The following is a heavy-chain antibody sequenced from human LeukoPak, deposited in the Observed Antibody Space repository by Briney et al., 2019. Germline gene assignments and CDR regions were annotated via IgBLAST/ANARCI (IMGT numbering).Heavy chain of an antibody. J-gene: IGHJ4*02. V-gene: IGHV1-69*01. D-gene: IGHD3-22*01. CDR2: IIPLFGTA. CDR1: GGTFSSYA. CDR3: ARKTYYYDSSGYGYYFDS. Sequence: ASVKVSCKASGGTFSSYAISWVRQAPGQGLEWMGGIIPLFGTANYAQKFQGRVTITADESTSTAYMELSSLRSEDTDVYYCARKTYYYDSSGYGYYFDSWGQGTLVTVSS.